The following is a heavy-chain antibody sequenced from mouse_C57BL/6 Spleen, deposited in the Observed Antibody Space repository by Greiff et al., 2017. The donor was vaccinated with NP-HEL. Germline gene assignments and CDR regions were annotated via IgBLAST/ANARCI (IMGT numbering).Heavy chain of an antibody. D-gene: IGHD2-2*01. Sequence: DVKLVESGGGLVKPGGSLKLSCAASGFTFSSYTMSWVRQTPEKRLEWVATISGGGGNTYYPDSVKGRFTISRDNAKNTLYLQMSSLRSEDTALYYCARREVTYYFDYWGQGTTLTVSS. CDR2: ISGGGGNT. J-gene: IGHJ2*01. V-gene: IGHV5-9*01. CDR1: GFTFSSYT. CDR3: ARREVTYYFDY.